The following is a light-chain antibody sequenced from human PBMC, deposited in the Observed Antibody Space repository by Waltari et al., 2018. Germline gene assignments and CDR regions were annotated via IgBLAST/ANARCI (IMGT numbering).Light chain of an antibody. J-gene: IGKJ1*01. CDR1: QRISKY. Sequence: EIMLTQSPGTLSLSPGERATLYCRASQRISKYLAWYQQKPGQAPRLLIYDASIRATGIPDRFSGSGYGTDFSLTISRLEPEDYAVYYCQKYGSLPATFGRGTKVEIK. V-gene: IGKV3-20*01. CDR3: QKYGSLPAT. CDR2: DAS.